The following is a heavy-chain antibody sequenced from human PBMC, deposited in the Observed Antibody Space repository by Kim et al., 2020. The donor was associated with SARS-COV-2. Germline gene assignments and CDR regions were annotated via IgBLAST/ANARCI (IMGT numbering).Heavy chain of an antibody. Sequence: SETLSLTCTLSGASMSTYYWNRIRQSPRKGLEWIGYVYFSGGTNYNPSLRGRVTMSLDTSKNQYFLQLASVTAADTAVYYCARDRTYNRDAFDLWGQGT. CDR3: ARDRTYNRDAFDL. CDR1: GASMSTYY. V-gene: IGHV4-59*13. CDR2: VYFSGGT. J-gene: IGHJ3*01. D-gene: IGHD1-1*01.